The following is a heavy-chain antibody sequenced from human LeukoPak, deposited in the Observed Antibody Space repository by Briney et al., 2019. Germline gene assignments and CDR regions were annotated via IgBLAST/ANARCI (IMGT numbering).Heavy chain of an antibody. CDR1: GGCNSRYY. Sequence: SETLSLTCTVCGGCNSRYYGRWIRQSRGKGLEWIGYIYYSGSTNYNPSLKSRVTISVDTYKNQFSLKLSSVTAADTAVYYCARHPFQYPFDHWGQGTVVSVSS. CDR2: IYYSGST. CDR3: ARHPFQYPFDH. D-gene: IGHD2/OR15-2a*01. J-gene: IGHJ5*02. V-gene: IGHV4-59*01.